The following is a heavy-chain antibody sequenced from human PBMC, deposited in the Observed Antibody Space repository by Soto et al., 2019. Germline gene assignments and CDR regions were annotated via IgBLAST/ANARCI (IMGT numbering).Heavy chain of an antibody. V-gene: IGHV1-46*01. J-gene: IGHJ5*02. D-gene: IGHD1-20*01. Sequence: QVQLVQSGAEVKKPGASVKVSCKASGYTFTSYYMHWVRQAPGQGLEWMGIINPSGGSTSYAQKFQGRITMPRDTSTSTVSMELSSLRSEDAAVYYCASSGISGGCFDPWGQGTLVTVSS. CDR3: ASSGISGGCFDP. CDR1: GYTFTSYY. CDR2: INPSGGST.